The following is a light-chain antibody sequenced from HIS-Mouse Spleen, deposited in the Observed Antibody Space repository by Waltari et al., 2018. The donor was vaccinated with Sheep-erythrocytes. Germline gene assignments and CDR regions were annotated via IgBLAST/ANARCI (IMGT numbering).Light chain of an antibody. CDR3: QQYGSSPT. CDR2: GAS. CDR1: QSVSSSY. Sequence: DIVLTQSPGTLSLSPGERATLSCRASQSVSSSYLAWYQPQPGQAPRLLIYGASSRATGIPDRFSGSGSGTDFTLTISRLEPEDFAVYYCQQYGSSPTFGQGTKLEIK. V-gene: IGKV3-20*01. J-gene: IGKJ2*01.